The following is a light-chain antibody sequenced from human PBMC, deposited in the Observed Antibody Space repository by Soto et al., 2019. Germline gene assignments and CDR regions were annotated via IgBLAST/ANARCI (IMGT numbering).Light chain of an antibody. V-gene: IGLV2-23*01. CDR3: CSFARGTTLV. Sequence: QSALNQPASVSGSPGQSITISCTGSSSDVGRYNLVSWYQQHPGKAPKLMVYESGKRPSGVSDRFFGTKSVTTASLTISGLQAEDDAAYYCCSFARGTTLVFGGGTQLTV. CDR2: ESG. J-gene: IGLJ3*02. CDR1: SSDVGRYNL.